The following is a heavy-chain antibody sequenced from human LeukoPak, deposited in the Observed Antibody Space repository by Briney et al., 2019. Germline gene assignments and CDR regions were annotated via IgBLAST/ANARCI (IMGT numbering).Heavy chain of an antibody. D-gene: IGHD1-26*01. CDR2: ISAYNGNT. J-gene: IGHJ4*02. CDR3: ARSGWELLIDY. CDR1: GYTFTSYD. Sequence: ASVKVSCKASGYTFTSYDINWVRQATGQGLEWMGWISAYNGNTNYAQKLQGRVTMTTATSTSTAYMELRSLRSDDTAVYYCARSGWELLIDYWGQGTLVTVSS. V-gene: IGHV1-18*01.